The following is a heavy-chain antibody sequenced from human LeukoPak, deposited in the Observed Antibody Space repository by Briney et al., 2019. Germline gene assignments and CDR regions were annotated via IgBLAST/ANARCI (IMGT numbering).Heavy chain of an antibody. CDR1: GGSISSGSYY. V-gene: IGHV4-61*02. D-gene: IGHD3-22*01. CDR2: IYTSGST. CDR3: AREYYYDLGFDP. Sequence: PSQTLSLTCTVSGGSISSGSYYWSWIRQPAGKGLEWIGRIYTSGSTNYNPSLKSRVTMSVDTSKNQFSLKLSSVTAADTAVYYCAREYYYDLGFDPWGQGTLVTVSS. J-gene: IGHJ5*02.